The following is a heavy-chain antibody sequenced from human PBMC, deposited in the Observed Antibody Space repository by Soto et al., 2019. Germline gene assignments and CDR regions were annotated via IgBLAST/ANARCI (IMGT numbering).Heavy chain of an antibody. D-gene: IGHD6-6*01. J-gene: IGHJ4*02. V-gene: IGHV1-69*13. CDR1: GGTFSSDA. CDR3: ARDWGSSSSHYYFDY. Sequence: SVKVSFKASGGTFSSDAISWVRQAPGQGLEWMGGIIPIFSIANYAQKFQGRVTITADESTSTAYMELSSLRSEDTAVYYCARDWGSSSSHYYFDYWGQGTLVTVSS. CDR2: IIPIFSIA.